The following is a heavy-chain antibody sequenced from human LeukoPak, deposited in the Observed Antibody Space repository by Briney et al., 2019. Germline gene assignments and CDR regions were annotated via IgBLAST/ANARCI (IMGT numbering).Heavy chain of an antibody. CDR3: ASLDYFDSSDYGDY. V-gene: IGHV3-23*01. CDR1: GFTFNNYA. Sequence: RGGSLRLSCAASGFTFNNYAMSWVRQAPGKGLEWVSAISGSGGSTYYVDSVKGRFTISRDNSKNTLYLQMNSLRAEDTALYYCASLDYFDSSDYGDYWGQGTLVTVSS. J-gene: IGHJ4*02. CDR2: ISGSGGST. D-gene: IGHD3-22*01.